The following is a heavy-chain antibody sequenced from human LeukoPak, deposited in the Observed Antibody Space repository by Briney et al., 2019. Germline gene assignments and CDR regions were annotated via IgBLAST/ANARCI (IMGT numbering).Heavy chain of an antibody. CDR1: GFTFSSYN. J-gene: IGHJ5*02. D-gene: IGHD4-17*01. V-gene: IGHV3-21*01. CDR3: ARDYGDFLEYFDP. Sequence: GRSLRLSCAASGFTFSSYNMNWVRQAPGKGLDWVSSITSSSTYIYYTDSVKGRFTISRDNAKNSLYLQMNSLRAEDTAVYYCARDYGDFLEYFDPWGQGTLVTVSS. CDR2: ITSSSTYI.